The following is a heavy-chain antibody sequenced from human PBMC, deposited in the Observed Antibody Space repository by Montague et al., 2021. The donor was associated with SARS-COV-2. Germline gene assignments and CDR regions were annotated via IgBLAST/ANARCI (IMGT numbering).Heavy chain of an antibody. V-gene: IGHV6-1*01. CDR2: TCYRSKWYN. Sequence: CAISGDSVSSHSAAWNWIRQSPSRGLEWLGRTCYRSKWYNDYAVSVKSRITINPDTSKNQFSLQLNSVTPEDTAVYYCARGDEEQWLVHYYYYGMDVWGQGTTVTVSS. CDR3: ARGDEEQWLVHYYYYGMDV. CDR1: GDSVSSHSAA. D-gene: IGHD6-19*01. J-gene: IGHJ6*02.